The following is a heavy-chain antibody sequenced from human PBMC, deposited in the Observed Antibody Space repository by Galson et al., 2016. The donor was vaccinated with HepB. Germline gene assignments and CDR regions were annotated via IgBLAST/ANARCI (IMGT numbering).Heavy chain of an antibody. CDR2: ISITSGYK. D-gene: IGHD3-16*01. V-gene: IGHV3-21*01. Sequence: SLRLSCAASGFTFSTYSMNWVRQAPGKGLEWVSFISITSGYKYYADSLKGRVTISRDNAKNSLYLQMNSLRAEDTAVYYCARPPEGDRRYFDLWGRGILVTVSS. CDR3: ARPPEGDRRYFDL. J-gene: IGHJ2*01. CDR1: GFTFSTYS.